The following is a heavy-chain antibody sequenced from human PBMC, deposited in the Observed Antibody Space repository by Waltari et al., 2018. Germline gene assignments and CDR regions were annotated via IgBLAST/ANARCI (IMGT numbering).Heavy chain of an antibody. CDR1: GGYISSHS. CDR2: IYYSGST. J-gene: IGHJ4*02. Sequence: QVQLQESGPGLVKPSETLSLTCTVSGGYISSHSWSWIRQPPGQGLEWIGYIYYSGSTNYNPALKSRVTISVDTSKNQFSLKLSSVTAADTAVYYCARSGYSSSWYPLWGQGTLVTVSS. D-gene: IGHD6-13*01. V-gene: IGHV4-59*11. CDR3: ARSGYSSSWYPL.